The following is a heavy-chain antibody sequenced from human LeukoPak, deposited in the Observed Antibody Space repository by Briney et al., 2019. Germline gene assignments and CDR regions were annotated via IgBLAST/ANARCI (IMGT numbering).Heavy chain of an antibody. J-gene: IGHJ1*01. CDR3: ARGSDLKYFQY. V-gene: IGHV3-48*01. Sequence: GGSLRLSCAASGFTFSSYSMNWVRQAPGEGLEWISYISSGSSTIYYADSVKGRFTISRDNAKNSLYLQMNSLRAEDMAVYYCARGSDLKYFQYWGQGTLVTVSS. CDR1: GFTFSSYS. CDR2: ISSGSSTI.